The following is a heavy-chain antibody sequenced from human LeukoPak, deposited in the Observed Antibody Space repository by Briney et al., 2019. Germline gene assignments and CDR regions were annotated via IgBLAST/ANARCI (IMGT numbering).Heavy chain of an antibody. V-gene: IGHV5-51*01. CDR3: ARHSGAYYYGSGSKNWYFDL. D-gene: IGHD3-10*01. Sequence: GGSLKISCKGSGYSFCSYWIGWVRQMPGEGLEWMGIIYPGDSDTRYSPSFQGQVTISADKSISTAYLQWSSLKASGTAMYYCARHSGAYYYGSGSKNWYFDLWGRGTLVTVSS. CDR1: GYSFCSYW. CDR2: IYPGDSDT. J-gene: IGHJ2*01.